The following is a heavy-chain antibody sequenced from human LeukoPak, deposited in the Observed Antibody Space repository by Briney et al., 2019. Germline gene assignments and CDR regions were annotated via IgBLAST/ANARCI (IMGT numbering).Heavy chain of an antibody. CDR3: ARSTATTVTTVNYYYYGMDV. D-gene: IGHD4-11*01. J-gene: IGHJ6*02. Sequence: KVSCKASGYTFTNYWIGWVRQMPGKGLEWMGIIYPGDSDTRYSPSFQGQVTISADKSISTAYLQWSSLKASDTAMYYCARSTATTVTTVNYYYYGMDVWGQGTTVTVSS. CDR2: IYPGDSDT. V-gene: IGHV5-51*01. CDR1: GYTFTNYW.